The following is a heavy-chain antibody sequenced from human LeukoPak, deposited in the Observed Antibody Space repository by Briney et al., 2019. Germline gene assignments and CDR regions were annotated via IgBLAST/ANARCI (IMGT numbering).Heavy chain of an antibody. D-gene: IGHD3-22*01. J-gene: IGHJ4*02. CDR2: FDPEDGET. CDR3: ATASSGYFGVVFDY. Sequence: ASVKVSCKVSGYTLTELSMHWVRQAPGKGLEWMGGFDPEDGETIYAQKFQGRVTMTEDTSKDTAYMELRSLRSEDTAVYYCATASSGYFGVVFDYGGQGTLVTVSS. V-gene: IGHV1-24*01. CDR1: GYTLTELS.